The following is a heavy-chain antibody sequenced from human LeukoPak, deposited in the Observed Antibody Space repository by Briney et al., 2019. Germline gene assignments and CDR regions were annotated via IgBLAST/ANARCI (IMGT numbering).Heavy chain of an antibody. J-gene: IGHJ4*02. D-gene: IGHD1-26*01. CDR2: FDPEDGET. Sequence: GASVKVSCKVSGYTLTELSMHWVRQAPGKGLEWMGGFDPEDGETIYAQKFQGRVTMTEDTSTDTAYMELSSLRSEDTAVYYCATLPGVKWELSYYFDYWGQGTLVTVSS. CDR1: GYTLTELS. V-gene: IGHV1-24*01. CDR3: ATLPGVKWELSYYFDY.